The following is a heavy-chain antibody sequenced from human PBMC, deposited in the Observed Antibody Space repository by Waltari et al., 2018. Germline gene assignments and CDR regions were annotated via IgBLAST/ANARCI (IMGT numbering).Heavy chain of an antibody. D-gene: IGHD5-12*01. Sequence: EVQLVQSGAEVKKPGATVKIPCKASGYTFPVYYLHWVQLAPGKGLEWMGRVDPEDGETIYAEKFQGRVTITADTSTDTAYMELSSLRSEDTAVYYCATLPFSTINTYMDVWGKGTTVTVSS. J-gene: IGHJ6*03. V-gene: IGHV1-69-2*01. CDR3: ATLPFSTINTYMDV. CDR1: GYTFPVYY. CDR2: VDPEDGET.